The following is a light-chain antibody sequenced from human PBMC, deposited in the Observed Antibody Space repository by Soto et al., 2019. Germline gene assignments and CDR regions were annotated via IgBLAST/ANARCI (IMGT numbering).Light chain of an antibody. J-gene: IGLJ2*01. CDR1: SNDVGRYNY. CDR3: SSETRNSTVA. V-gene: IGLV2-14*03. Sequence: QSVLTQPASVSGSPGESITISCSGTSNDVGRYNYVSWYQQHPGKVPKLLIYDVSQRPSGIYNRLSGSKSGNTASLTISGLQAEDEADYFCSSETRNSTVAFGGGTKLTVL. CDR2: DVS.